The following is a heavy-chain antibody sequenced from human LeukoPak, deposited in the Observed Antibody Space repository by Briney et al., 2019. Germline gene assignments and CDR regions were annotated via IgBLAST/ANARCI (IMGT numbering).Heavy chain of an antibody. Sequence: ASVTVSCKASGYTFTGYYMHWVRQAPGQGLEWMGWINPNSGGTNYAQKFQGRVTMTRNTSISTAYMELSSLRSEDTAVYYCARVIGYCSGGSCYPYYWGQGTLVTVSS. CDR1: GYTFTGYY. J-gene: IGHJ4*02. V-gene: IGHV1-2*02. D-gene: IGHD2-15*01. CDR3: ARVIGYCSGGSCYPYY. CDR2: INPNSGGT.